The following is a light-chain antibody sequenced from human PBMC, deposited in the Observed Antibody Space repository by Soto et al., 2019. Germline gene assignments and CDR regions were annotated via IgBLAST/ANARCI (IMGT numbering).Light chain of an antibody. CDR1: SSDVGGYNY. V-gene: IGLV2-8*01. CDR2: EVS. J-gene: IGLJ1*01. CDR3: SSYAGSNNFVV. Sequence: QSVLTQPPSASGSPGQSVTIPCTGTSSDVGGYNYVSWYQQHPGKAPKLMIYEVSKRPSGVPDRFSGSKSGNTASLTVSGLQAEDEADYYCSSYAGSNNFVVFGTGTKVTVL.